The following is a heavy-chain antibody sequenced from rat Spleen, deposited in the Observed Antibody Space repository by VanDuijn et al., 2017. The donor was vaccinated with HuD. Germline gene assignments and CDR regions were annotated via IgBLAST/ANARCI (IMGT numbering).Heavy chain of an antibody. Sequence: EVQLVESGGGLVQPGRSLKLSCAASGFTFSDYYMAWVRQAPKKGLEWVASISYEGSGTYYGDSVKGRFTVSRDDAKSTLYLQMDSLGSEDTATYYCTTYGGLRNWFAYWGQGTLVTVSS. CDR1: GFTFSDYY. V-gene: IGHV5-22*01. J-gene: IGHJ3*01. D-gene: IGHD4-1*01. CDR3: TTYGGLRNWFAY. CDR2: ISYEGSGT.